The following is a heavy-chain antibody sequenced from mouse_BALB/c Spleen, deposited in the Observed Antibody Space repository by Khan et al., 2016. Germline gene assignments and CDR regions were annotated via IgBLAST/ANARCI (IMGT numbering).Heavy chain of an antibody. CDR2: INPDSSTI. D-gene: IGHD1-2*01. CDR1: GFDFSRYW. CDR3: ARLRYYGHHDY. J-gene: IGHJ2*01. Sequence: EVQLQESGGCLVQPGGSLKLSCAASGFDFSRYWMSWVRQAPGKGLEWIGEINPDSSTINYTPSLKDKFIISRDNAKNTLYLQMSTVKSEGTALYHCARLRYYGHHDYWGQGTTLTVTS. V-gene: IGHV4-1*02.